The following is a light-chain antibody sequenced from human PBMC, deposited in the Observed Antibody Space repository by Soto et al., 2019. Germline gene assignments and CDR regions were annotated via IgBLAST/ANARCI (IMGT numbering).Light chain of an antibody. CDR2: DAS. CDR3: QQRSNWPLT. Sequence: EIVLTQSPATLSLSPGERATLSCTASQSISNYVAWYRQKPGQAPRLLIYDASNRATGIPARFSGSGSGTDFTLTISSLEPEDFAVYYCQQRSNWPLTFGGGTKVEIK. CDR1: QSISNY. J-gene: IGKJ4*01. V-gene: IGKV3-11*01.